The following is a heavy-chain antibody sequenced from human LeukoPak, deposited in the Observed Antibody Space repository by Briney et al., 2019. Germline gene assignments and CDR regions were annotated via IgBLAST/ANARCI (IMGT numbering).Heavy chain of an antibody. CDR2: ISSGSGTI. J-gene: IGHJ6*02. Sequence: GGSLRLSCAASGFTFSSCTMNWVRQAPGKGLEWVSYISSGSGTIYYADSVKGRFTISRDNAKNSLYLQMNSLRADDTAVYYCAREGGGWELYYGMDVWGQGTTVTVSS. V-gene: IGHV3-48*04. D-gene: IGHD1-26*01. CDR3: AREGGGWELYYGMDV. CDR1: GFTFSSCT.